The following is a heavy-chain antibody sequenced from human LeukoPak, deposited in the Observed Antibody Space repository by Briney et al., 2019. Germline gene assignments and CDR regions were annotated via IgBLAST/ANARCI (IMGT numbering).Heavy chain of an antibody. CDR2: ISGSSSIV. V-gene: IGHV3-48*02. D-gene: IGHD6-13*01. CDR3: ARDPSVAATGWGRWFDH. J-gene: IGHJ5*02. Sequence: GGSLRLSCAASGFTFSSFSMNWVRQAPGKGLEWLSYISGSSSIVYYGDSVKGRFTISRDNTKNSLYLQMNSLRDEDTAVYYCARDPSVAATGWGRWFDHWGLGTLVTVSS. CDR1: GFTFSSFS.